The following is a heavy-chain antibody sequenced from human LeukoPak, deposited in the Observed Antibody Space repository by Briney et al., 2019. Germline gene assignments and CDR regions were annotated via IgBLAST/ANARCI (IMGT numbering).Heavy chain of an antibody. CDR1: GGSVSSGSYS. J-gene: IGHJ6*03. D-gene: IGHD3-22*01. CDR3: ARGPAYYYDSSGYYTYYYYYYMDV. V-gene: IGHV4-61*02. Sequence: SQTLSLTCTVSGGSVSSGSYSWSWVRQPAGKGLEWIGRFYTSGSTNYNPSLKSRVTISVDTSKNQFSLKLSSLTAADTAVYYCARGPAYYYDSSGYYTYYYYYYMDVWGKGTTVTISS. CDR2: FYTSGST.